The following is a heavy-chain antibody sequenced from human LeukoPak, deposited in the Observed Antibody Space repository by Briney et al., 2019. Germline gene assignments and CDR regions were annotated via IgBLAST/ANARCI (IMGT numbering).Heavy chain of an antibody. J-gene: IGHJ5*02. V-gene: IGHV3-21*01. CDR3: ASARGTTVTVWFDP. Sequence: GGSLRLSXAASGFTFRSYSMNWVRQAPGKGLEWVSSISSSSSYIYYADSVKGRFTISRDNAKNSLYLQMNSLRAEDTAVYYCASARGTTVTVWFDPWGQGTLVTVSS. CDR1: GFTFRSYS. CDR2: ISSSSSYI. D-gene: IGHD4-11*01.